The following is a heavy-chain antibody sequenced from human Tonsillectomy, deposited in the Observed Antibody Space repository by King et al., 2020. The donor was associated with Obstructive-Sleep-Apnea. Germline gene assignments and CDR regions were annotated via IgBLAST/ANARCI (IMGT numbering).Heavy chain of an antibody. CDR3: ARDWVVAGIDY. D-gene: IGHD2-15*01. CDR2: IYYSGST. CDR1: GGSISTGGCY. V-gene: IGHV4-31*03. J-gene: IGHJ4*02. Sequence: VQLQESGPGLVKPSQTLSLTCTVSGGSISTGGCYWSWIRQHPGKGLEWIGYIYYSGSTYYNPSLKSRVTISVDTSKSQFSVKLSSVTAADTAVYYCARDWVVAGIDYWGQGTLVTVSS.